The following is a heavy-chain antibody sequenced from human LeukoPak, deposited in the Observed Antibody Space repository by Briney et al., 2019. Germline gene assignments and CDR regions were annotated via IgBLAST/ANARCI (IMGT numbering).Heavy chain of an antibody. CDR3: ARDYSNYWFDP. CDR2: INPSGGGT. V-gene: IGHV1-46*01. J-gene: IGHJ5*02. D-gene: IGHD4-11*01. Sequence: ASVKVSCKASGYTFTNYYMHWVRQAPGQGLEWMGMINPSGGGTGYAQKFQGRVTMTRDTSTSTVYMELSSLRSEDTAVYYCARDYSNYWFDPWGQGTLVTVSS. CDR1: GYTFTNYY.